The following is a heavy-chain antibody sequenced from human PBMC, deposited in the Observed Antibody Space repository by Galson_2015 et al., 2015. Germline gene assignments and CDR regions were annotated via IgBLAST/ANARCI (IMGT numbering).Heavy chain of an antibody. Sequence: SLRLSCAASGFTFSSYAMSWVRQAPGKGLEWISGISGSGGRTYYADSVKGRLTISRDNFKNTLYVQMNSLRAEDTAVYYCAREAFDDSGNLFVAFGVWGQGTMVTVSS. V-gene: IGHV3-23*01. J-gene: IGHJ3*01. CDR2: ISGSGGRT. CDR1: GFTFSSYA. CDR3: AREAFDDSGNLFVAFGV. D-gene: IGHD3-22*01.